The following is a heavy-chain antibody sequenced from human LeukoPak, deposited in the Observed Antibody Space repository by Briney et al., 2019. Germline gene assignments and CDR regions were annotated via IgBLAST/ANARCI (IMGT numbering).Heavy chain of an antibody. Sequence: GGSLRLSCAASGFPFSQAWMSWVRQAPGKGLEWVGRIVSKIDGETREYAAPVKGRFTISRDDSKNMLYLQMNSLKTEDAAVYYCTTDREWAGYFGSLKPFDSWGQGTLVIVSS. V-gene: IGHV3-15*04. CDR2: IVSKIDGETR. J-gene: IGHJ4*02. CDR3: TTDREWAGYFGSLKPFDS. D-gene: IGHD1-26*01. CDR1: GFPFSQAW.